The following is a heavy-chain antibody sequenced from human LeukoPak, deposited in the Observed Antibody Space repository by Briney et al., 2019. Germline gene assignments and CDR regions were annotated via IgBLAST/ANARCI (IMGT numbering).Heavy chain of an antibody. V-gene: IGHV3-53*01. CDR2: IYSGGST. Sequence: GGSLRLSCAASGFTVSSNYMSWVRQAPGKGLEWISVIYSGGSTYYADSVKGRFTISRDNSKNTLYLQMNSLRAEDTAVYYCARENTAMAYFDYWGQGTLVTVSS. D-gene: IGHD5-18*01. CDR1: GFTVSSNY. CDR3: ARENTAMAYFDY. J-gene: IGHJ4*02.